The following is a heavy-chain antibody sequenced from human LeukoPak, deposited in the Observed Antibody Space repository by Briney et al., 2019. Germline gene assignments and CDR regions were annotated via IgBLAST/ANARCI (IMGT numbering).Heavy chain of an antibody. CDR3: AKAATSSWPSNYHGMDV. Sequence: GGSLRLSCAASGFIFSSYSMSWVRQAPGMGLEWVSVITGSGGNTYYADSVKGRFTISKDNSKNTVYLQMSSLRVDDTAVYYCAKAATSSWPSNYHGMDVWGQGTTVTVS. J-gene: IGHJ6*02. CDR2: ITGSGGNT. V-gene: IGHV3-23*01. CDR1: GFIFSSYS. D-gene: IGHD6-13*01.